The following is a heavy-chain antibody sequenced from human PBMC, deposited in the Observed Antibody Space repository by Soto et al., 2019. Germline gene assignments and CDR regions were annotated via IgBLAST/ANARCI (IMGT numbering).Heavy chain of an antibody. CDR1: GGTLSSYA. CDR2: IIPIFGTA. D-gene: IGHD5-18*01. CDR3: ARDGYCYGYGNWFDP. Sequence: GASVKVSCKASGGTLSSYAISWVRQAPGQGLEWMGGIIPIFGTANYAQKFKGRVTITADKSTSTAYMELSSLRSEDTAVYYCARDGYCYGYGNWFDPWGQGTLVTVSS. J-gene: IGHJ5*02. V-gene: IGHV1-69*06.